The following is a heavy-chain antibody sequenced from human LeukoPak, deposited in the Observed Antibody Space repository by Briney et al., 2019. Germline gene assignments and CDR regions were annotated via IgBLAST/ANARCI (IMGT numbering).Heavy chain of an antibody. CDR3: AKVSDYSYYYYMDV. V-gene: IGHV3-23*01. Sequence: PGGSLRLSCVVSGFSVSNNYVSWVRQAPGKGLEWVSGISGSGGSTYYAGSVKGRFTVSRDNFKNTLFLQVNSLRAEDTAVYYCAKVSDYSYYYYMDVWGKGTTVTVSS. J-gene: IGHJ6*03. CDR1: GFSVSNNY. CDR2: ISGSGGST.